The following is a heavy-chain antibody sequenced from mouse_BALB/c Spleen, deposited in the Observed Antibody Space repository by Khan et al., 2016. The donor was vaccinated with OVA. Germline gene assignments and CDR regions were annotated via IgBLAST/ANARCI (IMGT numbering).Heavy chain of an antibody. CDR1: GYSITSGYG. Sequence: EVKLLESGPGLVKPSQSLSLTCTVTGYSITSGYGWNWIRQFPGNKLEWMGYISYSGSTNYTPSLKSRISITRDTSKNQFFLQLNSVTTEDTATYYCARTARIKYWGQGTTLTVSS. CDR3: ARTARIKY. CDR2: ISYSGST. D-gene: IGHD1-2*01. V-gene: IGHV3-2*02. J-gene: IGHJ2*01.